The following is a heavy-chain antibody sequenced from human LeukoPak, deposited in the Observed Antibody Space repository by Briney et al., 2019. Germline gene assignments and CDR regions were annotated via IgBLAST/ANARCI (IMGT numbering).Heavy chain of an antibody. V-gene: IGHV3-23*01. D-gene: IGHD3-22*01. J-gene: IGHJ4*02. CDR3: AKSDYYDSSGYYYGSDY. Sequence: GGSLRLSCAASGFTFSSYAMTWVRQAPGKGLEWVSGISGSGGSTYYADSVKGRFTISRDNSKNTLYVQMNSLKAEDTAVYYCAKSDYYDSSGYYYGSDYWGQGTLVTVSS. CDR2: ISGSGGST. CDR1: GFTFSSYA.